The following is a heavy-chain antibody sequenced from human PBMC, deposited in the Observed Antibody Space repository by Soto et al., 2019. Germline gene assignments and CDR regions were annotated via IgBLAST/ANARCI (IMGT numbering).Heavy chain of an antibody. CDR2: ISSSSSTI. CDR3: ARDPPDSSGYYRDDY. J-gene: IGHJ4*02. D-gene: IGHD3-22*01. CDR1: GFPFSSYS. V-gene: IGHV3-48*02. Sequence: GGSLRLSCAASGFPFSSYSMNWVRPAPGKGLEWVSYISSSSSTIYYADSVKGRFTISRDNAKNSLYLQMNSLRDEDTAVYYCARDPPDSSGYYRDDYWGQGTLVTVSA.